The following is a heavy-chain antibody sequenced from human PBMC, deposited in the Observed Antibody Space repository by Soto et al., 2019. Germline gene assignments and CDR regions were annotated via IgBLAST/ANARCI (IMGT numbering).Heavy chain of an antibody. J-gene: IGHJ3*01. V-gene: IGHV1-46*01. CDR1: GYTFTSYY. D-gene: IGHD3-22*01. CDR2: INPSGGST. CDR3: ARDLIGSDYDSSGFYLFV. Sequence: GASVKVSCKASGYTFTSYYMHWVRHAPGQGLEWMGIINPSGGSTSYAQKFQGRVTMTRDTSTSTVYMELSSLRSEDTAVYYCARDLIGSDYDSSGFYLFVWGQGTMVTV.